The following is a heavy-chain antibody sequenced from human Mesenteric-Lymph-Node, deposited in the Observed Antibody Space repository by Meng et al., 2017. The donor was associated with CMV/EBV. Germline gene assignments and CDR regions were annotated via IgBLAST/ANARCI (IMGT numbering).Heavy chain of an antibody. CDR1: GYTFTGYY. Sequence: GESLKISCAASGYTFTGYYMHWVRQAPGQGLEWMGWINPNSGGTNYAQKFQGRVTMTRDTSISTAYMELSRLRSDDTAMYYCARGHDWDYAYDYWGQGTLVTVSS. J-gene: IGHJ4*02. D-gene: IGHD1-7*01. CDR2: INPNSGGT. V-gene: IGHV1-2*02. CDR3: ARGHDWDYAYDY.